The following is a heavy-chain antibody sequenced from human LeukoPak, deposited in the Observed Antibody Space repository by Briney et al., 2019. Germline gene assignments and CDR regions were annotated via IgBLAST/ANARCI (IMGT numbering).Heavy chain of an antibody. D-gene: IGHD4-17*01. CDR1: GYTFTSYA. J-gene: IGHJ5*02. V-gene: IGHV1-3*01. CDR3: ARDSYMRYGDYQTDWFDP. CDR2: INAGNGNT. Sequence: ASVKVSCKASGYTFTSYAMHWVRQAPGQRLEWMGWINAGNGNTKYSQKFQGRVTITRDTSASTAYMELSGLRSEDTAVYYCARDSYMRYGDYQTDWFDPWGQGTLVTVSS.